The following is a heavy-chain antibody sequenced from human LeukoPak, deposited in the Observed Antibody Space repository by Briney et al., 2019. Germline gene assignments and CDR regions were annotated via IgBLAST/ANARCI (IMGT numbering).Heavy chain of an antibody. V-gene: IGHV4-4*07. D-gene: IGHD5-12*01. CDR2: IYTSGST. J-gene: IGHJ6*03. CDR1: GGSISSYY. CDR3: ARSGYDRYYYYMDV. Sequence: SETLSLTRTVSGGSISSYYWSWIRQPAGKGLEWIGRIYTSGSTNYNPSLKSRATMSVDTSKNQFSLKLSSVTAADTAVYYCARSGYDRYYYYMDVWGKGTTVTVSS.